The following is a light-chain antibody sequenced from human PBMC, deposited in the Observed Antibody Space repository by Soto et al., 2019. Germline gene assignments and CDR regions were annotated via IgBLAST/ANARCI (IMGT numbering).Light chain of an antibody. V-gene: IGLV2-14*01. CDR2: GNN. J-gene: IGLJ2*01. CDR3: QSYDSSLSVVV. CDR1: SSDVGGYNY. Sequence: QSALTQPASVSGSPGQSITISCTGTSSDVGGYNYVSWYQQLPGTAPKLLIYGNNNRPSGVPDRFSGSKSGTSASLAITGLQAEDEAYYYCQSYDSSLSVVVFGGGTKLTVL.